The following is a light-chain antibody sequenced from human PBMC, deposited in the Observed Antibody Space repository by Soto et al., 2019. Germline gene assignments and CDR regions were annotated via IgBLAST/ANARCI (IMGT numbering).Light chain of an antibody. J-gene: IGKJ1*01. CDR3: QQSYSLRT. V-gene: IGKV1-39*01. CDR2: AAS. Sequence: DIQMTQSPSSLSASVGDRGTITCRASQGISTYLNWYQQKPGKAPKLLIYAASSLQSGVPSRFSGSGSGTDFTLTISSLQPEDFATYYCQQSYSLRTFGQGTKVEIK. CDR1: QGISTY.